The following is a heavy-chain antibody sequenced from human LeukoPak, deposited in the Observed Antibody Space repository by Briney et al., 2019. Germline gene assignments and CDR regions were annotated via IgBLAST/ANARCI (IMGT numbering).Heavy chain of an antibody. CDR3: ARPLYSSSFGFDY. CDR1: GYTFTIYY. V-gene: IGHV1-46*01. Sequence: GASVTVSCTASGYTFTIYYMHWVRQAPGQGLEWMGIINPSGGSTSYAQKFQGRVTMTRDTSTSTVYMELCSLRSEDTAVYYCARPLYSSSFGFDYWGQGTLVTVSS. J-gene: IGHJ4*02. CDR2: INPSGGST. D-gene: IGHD6-13*01.